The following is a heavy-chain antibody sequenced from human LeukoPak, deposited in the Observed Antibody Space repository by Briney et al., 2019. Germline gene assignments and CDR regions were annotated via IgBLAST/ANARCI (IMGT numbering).Heavy chain of an antibody. CDR2: INSDGSST. Sequence: GGSLRLSCAASGFTFSSYWMHWVRQAPGKGLVWVSRINSDGSSTSYANSVKGRFTISRDNAKNTLYLQMNSLRAEDTAVYYCAKGDSSSWWAFDPWGQGTLVTVSS. D-gene: IGHD6-13*01. CDR1: GFTFSSYW. CDR3: AKGDSSSWWAFDP. J-gene: IGHJ5*02. V-gene: IGHV3-74*01.